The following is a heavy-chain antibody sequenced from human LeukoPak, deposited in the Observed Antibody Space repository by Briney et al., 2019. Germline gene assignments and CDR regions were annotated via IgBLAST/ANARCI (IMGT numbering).Heavy chain of an antibody. CDR3: ARDHYYDSSGYSAFDI. Sequence: SVKVSCKASGGTFSSYAISWVRQAPGQGLEWIGGIIPIFGTANYAQKFQGRVTITTDESTSTAYMELSSLRSEDTAVYYCARDHYYDSSGYSAFDIWGQGTMVTVSS. V-gene: IGHV1-69*05. CDR2: IIPIFGTA. J-gene: IGHJ3*02. CDR1: GGTFSSYA. D-gene: IGHD3-22*01.